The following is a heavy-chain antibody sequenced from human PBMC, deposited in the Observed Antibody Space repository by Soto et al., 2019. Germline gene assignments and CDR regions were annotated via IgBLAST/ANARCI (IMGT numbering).Heavy chain of an antibody. CDR2: ISSSSSYI. Sequence: GGSLRLSCAAPGFTFSSYSMNWVRQAPGKGLEWVSSISSSSSYIYYADSVKGRFTISRDNAKNSLYLQMNSLRAEDTAVYYCARDYLRWPLSHYYYGMDVWGQGTTVTVSS. CDR3: ARDYLRWPLSHYYYGMDV. J-gene: IGHJ6*02. D-gene: IGHD3-16*02. V-gene: IGHV3-21*01. CDR1: GFTFSSYS.